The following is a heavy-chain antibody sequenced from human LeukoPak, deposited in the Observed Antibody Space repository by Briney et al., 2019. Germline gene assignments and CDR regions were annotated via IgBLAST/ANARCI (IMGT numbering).Heavy chain of an antibody. V-gene: IGHV3-33*01. CDR1: GFTFSGFG. D-gene: IGHD4-23*01. CDR3: ARGRGADYGGNSGYFDY. J-gene: IGHJ4*02. CDR2: IWYDGSNK. Sequence: GGSLRLSCAASGFTFSGFGMHWVRKAPGKGLEWVAVIWYDGSNKYYADSVKGRFTISRDNPKNTLYVQMNSLRAEDTAVYYCARGRGADYGGNSGYFDYWGQGTLVTVSS.